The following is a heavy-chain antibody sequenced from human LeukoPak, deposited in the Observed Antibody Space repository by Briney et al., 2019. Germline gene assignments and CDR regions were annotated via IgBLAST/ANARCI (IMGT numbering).Heavy chain of an antibody. Sequence: GGSLRLSCVASGFTFSSYAMSWVRQAPGKGLEWVSSISSRSSNIYYADSMKGRFTVSRDNAKNSLYLQMNSLRAEDTAVYYCARALYYDILTNYQTHTYYFDYWGQGTLLTVSS. D-gene: IGHD3-9*01. CDR2: ISSRSSNI. CDR1: GFTFSSYA. CDR3: ARALYYDILTNYQTHTYYFDY. V-gene: IGHV3-21*01. J-gene: IGHJ4*02.